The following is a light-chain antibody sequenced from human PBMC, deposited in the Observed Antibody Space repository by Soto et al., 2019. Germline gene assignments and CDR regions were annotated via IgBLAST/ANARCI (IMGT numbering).Light chain of an antibody. CDR3: QQANSFPIT. CDR1: QSISSY. V-gene: IGKV1-39*01. Sequence: DIQMTQSPSSLSASVGDRVTITCRASQSISSYLNWYQQKPGKAPKLLIYAASSLQSGVPSRFSASGSGTDFTLTISSLQPEDFATYYCQQANSFPITFGQGTRLEI. CDR2: AAS. J-gene: IGKJ5*01.